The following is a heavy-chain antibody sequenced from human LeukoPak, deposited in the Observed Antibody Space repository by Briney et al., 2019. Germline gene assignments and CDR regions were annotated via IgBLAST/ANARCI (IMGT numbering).Heavy chain of an antibody. V-gene: IGHV4-4*07. J-gene: IGHJ4*02. CDR3: ARAEYSSSSVDY. D-gene: IGHD6-6*01. CDR1: GGSIRNYY. CDR2: IYSSGST. Sequence: SETLSLTCNVSGGSIRNYYWSWIRQPAGKGLEWIGRIYSSGSTYYNPSLRSRVTMSVDTSKNQFSLKLSSVTAADTAVYYCARAEYSSSSVDYWGQGTLVTVSS.